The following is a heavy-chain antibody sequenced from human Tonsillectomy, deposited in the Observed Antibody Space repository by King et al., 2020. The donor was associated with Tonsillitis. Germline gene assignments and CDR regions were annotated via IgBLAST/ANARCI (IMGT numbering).Heavy chain of an antibody. CDR1: GSTFSSYA. D-gene: IGHD7-27*01. Sequence: VQLVESGGGVVQPGRSLRLSCAASGSTFSSYAMHWVRQAPGKGLEWVAVISYDGSNKYYADSVKGRFTISRDNSKNKLYLQMNSLRAEDTAVYYCARDGRELTGDYYFDYWGQGTLVTVSS. V-gene: IGHV3-30-3*01. CDR3: ARDGRELTGDYYFDY. CDR2: ISYDGSNK. J-gene: IGHJ4*02.